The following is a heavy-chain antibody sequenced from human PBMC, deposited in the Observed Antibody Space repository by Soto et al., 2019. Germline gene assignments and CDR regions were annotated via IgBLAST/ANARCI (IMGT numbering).Heavy chain of an antibody. Sequence: GGSLRLSCAASGFTFSSYWMHWVRQAPGKGPVWVSHIKSDGSGTTYADSVKGRFTISRDNAKNTLYLQMNSLRVEDTAMYYCASGPYYNAYWGQGTLVTVSS. V-gene: IGHV3-74*01. CDR1: GFTFSSYW. D-gene: IGHD3-10*01. CDR3: ASGPYYNAY. CDR2: IKSDGSGT. J-gene: IGHJ4*02.